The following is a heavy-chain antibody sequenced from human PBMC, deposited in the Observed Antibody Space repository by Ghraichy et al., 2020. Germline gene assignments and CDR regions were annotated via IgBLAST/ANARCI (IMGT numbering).Heavy chain of an antibody. CDR3: AREASIYDFWSGPTIGGSYYYYGMDV. CDR2: ISSSSSYI. Sequence: GGSLRLSCAASGFTFSSYSMNWVRQAPGKGLEWVSSISSSSSYIYYADSVKGRFTISRDNAKNSLYLQMNRLRAEDTAVYYCAREASIYDFWSGPTIGGSYYYYGMDVWGQGTTVTVSS. J-gene: IGHJ6*02. CDR1: GFTFSSYS. V-gene: IGHV3-21*01. D-gene: IGHD3-3*01.